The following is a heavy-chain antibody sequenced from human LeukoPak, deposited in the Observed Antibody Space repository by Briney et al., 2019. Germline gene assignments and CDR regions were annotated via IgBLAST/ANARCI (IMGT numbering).Heavy chain of an antibody. CDR3: AKSRSVAGHGGDAFDI. V-gene: IGHV3-9*03. D-gene: IGHD6-19*01. Sequence: AGRSLRLSCAASGFTFDDYAMHWVRQAPGKGLEWVSGISWNSGSIGYADSVKGRFTISRDNAKNSLYLQVNSLRAEDMALYYCAKSRSVAGHGGDAFDIWGQGTMVTVSS. J-gene: IGHJ3*02. CDR1: GFTFDDYA. CDR2: ISWNSGSI.